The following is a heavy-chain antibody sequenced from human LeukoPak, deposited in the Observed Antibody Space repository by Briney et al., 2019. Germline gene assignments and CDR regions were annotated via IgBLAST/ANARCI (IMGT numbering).Heavy chain of an antibody. CDR3: AKQLKIVVVITPNWYFDL. Sequence: GGSLRLSCAASGFTFSNYAMAWVRQAPGKGLEWVSGISGTGVSTYYPDSVKGRFTISRDNSKNTLFLQMNSLRADDTAVYYCAKQLKIVVVITPNWYFDLWGRGTLVTVSS. CDR2: ISGTGVST. D-gene: IGHD3-22*01. J-gene: IGHJ2*01. V-gene: IGHV3-23*01. CDR1: GFTFSNYA.